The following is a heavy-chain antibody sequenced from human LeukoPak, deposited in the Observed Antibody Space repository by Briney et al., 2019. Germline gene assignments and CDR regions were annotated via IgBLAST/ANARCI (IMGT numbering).Heavy chain of an antibody. D-gene: IGHD7-27*01. Sequence: PGGSLRLSCAASGFTFSNAWMSWVRQAPGKGLEWVGRIKSKTNGGTTDYAAPVKGRFTISRDDSKNTLYLQMNSLKTEDTAVYYCAKDRSGEFSHFDYWGQGTLVTVSS. CDR3: AKDRSGEFSHFDY. CDR1: GFTFSNAW. J-gene: IGHJ4*02. V-gene: IGHV3-15*01. CDR2: IKSKTNGGTT.